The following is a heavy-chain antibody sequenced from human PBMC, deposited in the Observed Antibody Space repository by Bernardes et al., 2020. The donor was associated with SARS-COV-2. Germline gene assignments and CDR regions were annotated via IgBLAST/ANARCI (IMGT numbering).Heavy chain of an antibody. Sequence: GGSLRLSCAASGFTFSSYCMHWVRQAPGKGLVWVSRINSDGSSTSYADSVKGRFTISRDNAKNTLYLQMNSLRAEDTAVYYCAREEYYYDSSGYYYDAFDIWGQGTMVTVSS. J-gene: IGHJ3*02. CDR3: AREEYYYDSSGYYYDAFDI. D-gene: IGHD3-22*01. V-gene: IGHV3-74*01. CDR1: GFTFSSYC. CDR2: INSDGSST.